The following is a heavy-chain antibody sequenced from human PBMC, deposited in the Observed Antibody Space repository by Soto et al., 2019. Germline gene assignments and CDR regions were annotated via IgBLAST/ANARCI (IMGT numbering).Heavy chain of an antibody. CDR3: AAEAYDILTGYYPFQYYYYYGMDV. CDR1: GFTFTSSA. V-gene: IGHV1-58*01. D-gene: IGHD3-9*01. J-gene: IGHJ6*02. CDR2: IVVGSGNT. Sequence: ASVKVSCKASGFTFTSSAVQWVRQARGQRLEWIGWIVVGSGNTNYAQKFQERVTITRDMSTSTAYMELSSLRSEDTAVYYCAAEAYDILTGYYPFQYYYYYGMDVWGQGTTVTVSS.